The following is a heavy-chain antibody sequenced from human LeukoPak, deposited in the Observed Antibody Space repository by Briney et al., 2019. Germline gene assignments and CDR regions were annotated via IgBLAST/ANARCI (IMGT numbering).Heavy chain of an antibody. CDR2: INHSGST. CDR1: GGSISSGSYY. D-gene: IGHD6-19*01. V-gene: IGHV4-39*07. CDR3: ARSLPTTAGSLGYSSGWYHAQNPYYYYYYMDV. J-gene: IGHJ6*03. Sequence: SQTLSLTCTVSGGSISSGSYYWSWIRQPPGKGLEWIGEINHSGSTNYNPSLKSRVTISVDTSKNQFSLKLSSVTAADTAVYYCARSLPTTAGSLGYSSGWYHAQNPYYYYYYMDVWGKGTTVTVSS.